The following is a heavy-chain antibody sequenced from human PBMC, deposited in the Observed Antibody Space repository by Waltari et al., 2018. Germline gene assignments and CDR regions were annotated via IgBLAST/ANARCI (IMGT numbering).Heavy chain of an antibody. Sequence: QVQMVQSGAELKKPGAAVMVSCKASGYSFTSCGISWVRQAPGQGLEWMGWIQTSNGDTNYPQKFQGRVTMTTDRSTSTVYMELRGLRSDDTAVYYCVKDNWNNFEYWGQGTPGTVSS. CDR3: VKDNWNNFEY. CDR2: IQTSNGDT. J-gene: IGHJ4*02. V-gene: IGHV1-18*01. CDR1: GYSFTSCG. D-gene: IGHD1-20*01.